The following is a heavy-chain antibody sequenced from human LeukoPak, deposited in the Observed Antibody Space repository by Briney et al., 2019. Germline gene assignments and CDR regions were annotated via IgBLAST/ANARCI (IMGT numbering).Heavy chain of an antibody. CDR1: GFSFSTYW. CDR3: ARDPGSSSFDL. CDR2: IDQDGSVR. J-gene: IGHJ4*02. D-gene: IGHD6-13*01. Sequence: PGGSLRLSCSASGFSFSTYWMSWVRQTPETGLEFVANIDQDGSVRNYMDSLKGRSTISRDNAKKSMYLEINGLRADDTAVYYCARDPGSSSFDLWGRGALVTVSS. V-gene: IGHV3-7*01.